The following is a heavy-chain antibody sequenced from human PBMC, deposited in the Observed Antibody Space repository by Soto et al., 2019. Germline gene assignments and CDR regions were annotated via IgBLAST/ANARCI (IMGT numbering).Heavy chain of an antibody. D-gene: IGHD3-10*01. CDR3: ARDRRGYYGSGSYYHYGMDV. CDR2: IYYSGST. Sequence: PSETLSLTCTVSGGSISSGDYYWSWIRQPPGKGLEWIGYIYYSGSTYYNPSLKSRVTISVDTSKNQFSLKLSSVTVADTAVYYCARDRRGYYGSGSYYHYGMDVWGQGTTVTVSS. CDR1: GGSISSGDYY. V-gene: IGHV4-30-4*01. J-gene: IGHJ6*02.